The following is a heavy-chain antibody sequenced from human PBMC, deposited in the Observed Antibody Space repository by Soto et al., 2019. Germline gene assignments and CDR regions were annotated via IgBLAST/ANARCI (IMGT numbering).Heavy chain of an antibody. CDR3: ARQEIVNYYDSSGYYHY. CDR1: GGSISSYY. J-gene: IGHJ4*02. V-gene: IGHV4-59*08. CDR2: IYYSGST. Sequence: SETLSLTCTVSGGSISSYYWSWIRQPPGKGLEWIGYIYYSGSTNYNPSLKSRVTISVDTSKNQFSLKLSSVTAADTAVYYCARQEIVNYYDSSGYYHYWGQGTLVTV. D-gene: IGHD3-22*01.